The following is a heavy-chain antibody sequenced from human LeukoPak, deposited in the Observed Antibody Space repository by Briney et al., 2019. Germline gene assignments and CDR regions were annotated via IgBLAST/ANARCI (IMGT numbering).Heavy chain of an antibody. J-gene: IGHJ4*02. CDR3: ARGRRYDILTGFFSGTVLFDY. CDR2: IYHSGST. V-gene: IGHV4-38-2*02. CDR1: GYSISSGYY. Sequence: PSETLSLTCTVSGYSISSGYYWGWIRQPPGKGLEWIGSIYHSGSTYYNPSLKSRVTISVDTSKNQFSLKLSSVTAADTAVYYCARGRRYDILTGFFSGTVLFDYWGQGTLVTVSS. D-gene: IGHD3-9*01.